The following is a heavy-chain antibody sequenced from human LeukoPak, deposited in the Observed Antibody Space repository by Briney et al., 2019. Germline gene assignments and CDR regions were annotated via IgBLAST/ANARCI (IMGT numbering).Heavy chain of an antibody. CDR3: ARENASRSYESYFDY. J-gene: IGHJ4*01. CDR2: IIPILGRP. V-gene: IGHV1-69*04. CDR1: GDTFSNYA. Sequence: ASVKVSCKASGDTFSNYAICWVRQAPGQGLEWMGRIIPILGRPNYAQKFQGRVTITADKSTSTAYMELSSLRAEDTAVYYCARENASRSYESYFDYWGHGTLVTVSS. D-gene: IGHD3-10*01.